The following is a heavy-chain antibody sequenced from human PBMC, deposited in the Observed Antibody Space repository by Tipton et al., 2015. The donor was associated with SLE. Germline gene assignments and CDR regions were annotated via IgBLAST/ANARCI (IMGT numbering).Heavy chain of an antibody. CDR2: IYTSGST. J-gene: IGHJ4*02. D-gene: IGHD3-22*01. CDR1: GGSISSGSYY. V-gene: IGHV4-61*09. CDR3: ARDLYYYDSSKGY. Sequence: TLSLTCTVSGGSISSGSYYWSWIRQPAGKGLEWIGYIYTSGSTNYNPSLKSRVTISVDTSKNQFSLKLSSVTAADTAVYYCARDLYYYDSSKGYWGQGTLVTVSP.